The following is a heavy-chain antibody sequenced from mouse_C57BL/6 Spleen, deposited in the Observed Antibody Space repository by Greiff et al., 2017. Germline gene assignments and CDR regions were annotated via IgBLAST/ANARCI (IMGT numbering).Heavy chain of an antibody. J-gene: IGHJ2*01. V-gene: IGHV1-39*01. CDR1: GYSFTDYN. D-gene: IGHD2-4*01. CDR3: AGDYDGDFGY. CDR2: INTNYGTT. Sequence: SGPELVQPGASVKISCKASGYSFTDYNMNWVKQSNGKSLEWIGVINTNYGTTSYNQKFKGKATLTVDQASSTAYMPLNSLTSEDSAVYYCAGDYDGDFGYWGQGTTLTVSS.